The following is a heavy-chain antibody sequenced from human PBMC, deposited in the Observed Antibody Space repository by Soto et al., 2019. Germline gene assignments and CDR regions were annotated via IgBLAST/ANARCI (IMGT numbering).Heavy chain of an antibody. Sequence: WWSLRLSCSASVFNFGSHGMHWVRQAPGKGLEWVAVIWYDGSNQIYADSVKGRFTISRDNSKSTLYLQMNSLRVDDTAVYYCARWGDWKRMDVWGQGTTVTVSS. CDR1: VFNFGSHG. D-gene: IGHD2-21*02. CDR3: ARWGDWKRMDV. J-gene: IGHJ6*02. V-gene: IGHV3-33*01. CDR2: IWYDGSNQ.